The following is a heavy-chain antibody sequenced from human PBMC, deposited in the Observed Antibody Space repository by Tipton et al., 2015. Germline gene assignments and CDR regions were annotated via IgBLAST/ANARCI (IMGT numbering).Heavy chain of an antibody. J-gene: IGHJ4*02. CDR1: GYTFTSYD. V-gene: IGHV1-18*01. CDR3: ARGDSSGPDY. CDR2: ISAFSGNT. D-gene: IGHD6-19*01. Sequence: QSGAEVKKPGASVKVSCKASGYTFTSYDINWVRQAPGQGLEWMGWISAFSGNTNYAQKFQGRVTMTTDTSTTTAYMELRSLRFDDTAVYYCARGDSSGPDYWGQGTLVTVSS.